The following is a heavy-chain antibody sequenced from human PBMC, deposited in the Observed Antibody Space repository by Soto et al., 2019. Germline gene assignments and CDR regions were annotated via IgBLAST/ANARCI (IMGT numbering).Heavy chain of an antibody. CDR2: ISVSGSTT. D-gene: IGHD4-17*01. CDR3: TKPQSLHHGEYFPFDY. J-gene: IGHJ4*02. CDR1: GFSFSNYG. V-gene: IGHV3-23*01. Sequence: EVQLLESGGGLVQPGGSLRLSCAASGFSFSNYGMNWVRQAPGKGLEWVSSISVSGSTTYYADSVKCRFTISRDNSGNTLYVKMTSLIDENTAVYYCTKPQSLHHGEYFPFDYWGQGALGAV.